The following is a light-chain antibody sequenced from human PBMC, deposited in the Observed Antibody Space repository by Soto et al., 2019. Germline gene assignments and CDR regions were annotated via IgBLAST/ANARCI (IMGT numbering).Light chain of an antibody. Sequence: EIVLRQSPATLSLSPGERATLSCRASQSVSSYLAWYQQKPGQAPRLLLYDASNRATGIPARFSGSGSGTDFTLTISSLEPEDFAVYYCQQRSNWPPEVTFGQGTRLEIK. V-gene: IGKV3-11*01. CDR1: QSVSSY. CDR2: DAS. J-gene: IGKJ5*01. CDR3: QQRSNWPPEVT.